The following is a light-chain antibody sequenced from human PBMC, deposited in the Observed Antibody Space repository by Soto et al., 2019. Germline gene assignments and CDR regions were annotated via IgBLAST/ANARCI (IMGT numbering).Light chain of an antibody. CDR2: EVS. V-gene: IGLV2-14*01. Sequence: QSVLTQPASVSGSPGQSITISCTGTSSDVGGYNYVSWYQRHPGKAPKLMIYEVSNRPSGVSNRFSGSKSGSTASLTISGLQAEDEADYYCSSYRSSTTPFVFGTGTKVTVL. CDR3: SSYRSSTTPFV. J-gene: IGLJ1*01. CDR1: SSDVGGYNY.